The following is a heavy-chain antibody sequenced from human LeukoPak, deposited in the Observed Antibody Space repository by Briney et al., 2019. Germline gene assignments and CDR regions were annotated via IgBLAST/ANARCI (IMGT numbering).Heavy chain of an antibody. V-gene: IGHV3-21*01. CDR1: GFTFSSYS. CDR3: ASLVSGYYPREDY. CDR2: ISSSSSYI. D-gene: IGHD3-22*01. Sequence: GGSLRLSCAASGFTFSSYSMNWVRQAPGKGLEWVSSISSSSSYIYYADSVKGRFTISRDNAKNSLYLQMNSLRAEDTAVYYCASLVSGYYPREDYWGQGTLVTVSS. J-gene: IGHJ4*02.